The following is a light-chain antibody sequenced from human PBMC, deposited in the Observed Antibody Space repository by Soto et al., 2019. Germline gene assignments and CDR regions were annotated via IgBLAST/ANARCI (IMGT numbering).Light chain of an antibody. Sequence: EIVLTQSPGTLSLSPGEGATLSCRASQSVSSSYLAWYQQKPGQAPRLLIYGASSRATGIPDRFSGSGSGADFTLTLSRLEPDDFAVYYCKQYGSSPPVTFGPGTKVDIK. CDR2: GAS. CDR1: QSVSSSY. CDR3: KQYGSSPPVT. J-gene: IGKJ3*01. V-gene: IGKV3-20*01.